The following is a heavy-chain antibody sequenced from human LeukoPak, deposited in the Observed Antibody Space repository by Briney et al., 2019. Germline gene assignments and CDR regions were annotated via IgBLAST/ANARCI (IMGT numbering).Heavy chain of an antibody. Sequence: ASVKVSCKVSGYTLTELTMHWVRQAPGKGLEWMGGFDPEDGETIYAQKFQGRVTMTEDTSTDTAYMELSSLRSEDTAVYYCATWGPNWNSLQYWGQGTLVTLSS. J-gene: IGHJ4*02. CDR2: FDPEDGET. CDR1: GYTLTELT. CDR3: ATWGPNWNSLQY. V-gene: IGHV1-24*01. D-gene: IGHD1-1*01.